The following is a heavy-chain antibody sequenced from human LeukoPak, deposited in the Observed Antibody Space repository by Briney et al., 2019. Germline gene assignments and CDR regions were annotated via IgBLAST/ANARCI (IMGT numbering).Heavy chain of an antibody. D-gene: IGHD3-9*01. Sequence: ASVKVPCKASGYTFASYGISWVRQAPGQGLEWMGWISAYNGNTNYAQKLQGRVTMTTDTSTSTAYMELRSLRSDDTAVYYCARGVGYYDILTGYYRESYSDYWGQGTLVTVSS. CDR3: ARGVGYYDILTGYYRESYSDY. J-gene: IGHJ4*02. CDR2: ISAYNGNT. CDR1: GYTFASYG. V-gene: IGHV1-18*04.